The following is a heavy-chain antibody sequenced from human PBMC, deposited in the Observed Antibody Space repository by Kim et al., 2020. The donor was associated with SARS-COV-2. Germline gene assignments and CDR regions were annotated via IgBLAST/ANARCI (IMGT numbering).Heavy chain of an antibody. CDR2: ITGKTTNYAT. D-gene: IGHD6-19*01. Sequence: GGSLRLSCAASEFAFSASAMHWVRQASGKGLEWVGRITGKTTNYATTYAASVQGRFTISRDDSQNTAYLQMNSLKTEDTAVYYCLIAVTGGGNFRDWGQGTLVTVSS. CDR1: EFAFSASA. CDR3: LIAVTGGGNFRD. V-gene: IGHV3-73*01. J-gene: IGHJ1*01.